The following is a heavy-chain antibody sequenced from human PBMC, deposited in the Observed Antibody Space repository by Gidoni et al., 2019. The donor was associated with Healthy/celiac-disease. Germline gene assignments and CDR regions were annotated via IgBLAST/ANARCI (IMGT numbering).Heavy chain of an antibody. CDR3: AKSNRWILGWFDH. V-gene: IGHV3-23*01. Sequence: FSSYAMSWVRQAPGKGLEWVSAISGSGGSTYYADSVKGRFTIPRDNSKNTLCLQMNSLRTEDTAVYYCAKSNRWILGWFDHWGQGTLVTVSA. CDR2: ISGSGGST. J-gene: IGHJ5*02. D-gene: IGHD5-18*01. CDR1: FSSYA.